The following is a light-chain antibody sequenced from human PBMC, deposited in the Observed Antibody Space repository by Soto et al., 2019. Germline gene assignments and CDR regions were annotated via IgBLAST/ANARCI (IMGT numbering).Light chain of an antibody. Sequence: DIQMTQSPSTLSASVGDRVTITCRASQNINNWLAWYQQKPGKAPKLLIYAASSLESGVPSRFSGSRSGTEFTLTISSLQTVDWATYYCQHYESNPCTFGQGTKVEPK. CDR2: AAS. CDR3: QHYESNPCT. CDR1: QNINNW. J-gene: IGKJ1*01. V-gene: IGKV1-5*01.